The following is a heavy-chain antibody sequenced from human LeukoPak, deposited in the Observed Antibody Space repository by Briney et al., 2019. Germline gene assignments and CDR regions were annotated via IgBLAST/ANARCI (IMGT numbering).Heavy chain of an antibody. D-gene: IGHD5-12*01. V-gene: IGHV4-59*12. CDR3: ARRRGGYVFATFDD. CDR2: IYYSGST. CDR1: GGSISSYY. J-gene: IGHJ4*02. Sequence: TPSETLSLTCTVSGGSISSYYWSWIRQPPGKGLEWIGYIYYSGSTNYNPSLKSRVTISVDTSKNQFSLKLSSVTAADTAVYYCARRRGGYVFATFDDWGQGTLVTVSS.